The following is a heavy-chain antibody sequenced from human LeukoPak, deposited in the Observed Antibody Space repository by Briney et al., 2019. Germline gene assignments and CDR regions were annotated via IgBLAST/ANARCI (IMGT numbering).Heavy chain of an antibody. CDR1: GGSISSSY. CDR3: ARRIAIVTMIVVVTDYYFDY. D-gene: IGHD3-22*01. J-gene: IGHJ4*02. V-gene: IGHV4-59*01. CDR2: IFYSGST. Sequence: SETLSLTCTVSGGSISSSYWSWIRQPPGKGLEWIGYIFYSGSTNYNPSLKSRVTISLNTSKNQFSLNLRSVTAADTAVYYCARRIAIVTMIVVVTDYYFDYWGQGTLVTVSS.